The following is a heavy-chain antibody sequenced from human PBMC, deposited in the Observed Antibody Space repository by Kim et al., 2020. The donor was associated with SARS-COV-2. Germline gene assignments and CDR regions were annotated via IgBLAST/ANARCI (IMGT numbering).Heavy chain of an antibody. Sequence: GRFTIARDNAKNSLYLQMNSLRADDTAVYYCARDLHPYYYDSSGYYYFDDWGQGTLVTVAS. D-gene: IGHD3-22*01. CDR3: ARDLHPYYYDSSGYYYFDD. J-gene: IGHJ4*02. V-gene: IGHV3-11*06.